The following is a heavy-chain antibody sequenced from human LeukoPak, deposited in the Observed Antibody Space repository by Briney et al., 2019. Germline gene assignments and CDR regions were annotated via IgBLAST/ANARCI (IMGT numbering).Heavy chain of an antibody. V-gene: IGHV4-34*01. CDR1: GGSFSGYY. Sequence: SETLSLTCAVYGGSFSGYYWSWIRQPPGKGLEWIGEINHSGSTNYNPSLKSRVTISVDTSKNQFSLKLSSVTAADTAVYYCVRGLNFDYWGQGTLVTVSS. CDR3: VRGLNFDY. J-gene: IGHJ4*02. CDR2: INHSGST.